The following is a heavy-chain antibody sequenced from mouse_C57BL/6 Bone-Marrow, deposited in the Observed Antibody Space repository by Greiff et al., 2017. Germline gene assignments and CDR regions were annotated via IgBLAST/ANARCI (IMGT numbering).Heavy chain of an antibody. J-gene: IGHJ2*01. CDR2: IYPGNSDT. CDR1: GYTFTSYW. V-gene: IGHV1-5*01. CDR3: TKSWLDY. Sequence: VQLQQSGTVLARPGASVKLSCTTSGYTFTSYWMHWVRQRPGQGLEWIGAIYPGNSDTCYNQQFKGKAKLTAVTSASTAYMEISSLTNEDSAVYYCTKSWLDYWGQGTTLTVSS. D-gene: IGHD2-2*01.